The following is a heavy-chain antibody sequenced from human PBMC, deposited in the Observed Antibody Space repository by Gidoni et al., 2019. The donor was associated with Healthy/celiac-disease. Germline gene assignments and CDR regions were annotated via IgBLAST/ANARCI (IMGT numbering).Heavy chain of an antibody. CDR1: GFTFISYA. CDR3: AKEAKWELRGD. J-gene: IGHJ4*02. D-gene: IGHD1-26*01. V-gene: IGHV3-23*01. Sequence: EVQLLESGGGLVQPGGSLRLSCAASGFTFISYAMSWVRPATGTGLEWVSAISGSGGSTYYADSVKGRFTISRDNSKNTLYLQMNSLRAEDTAVYYCAKEAKWELRGDWGQGTLVTVSS. CDR2: ISGSGGST.